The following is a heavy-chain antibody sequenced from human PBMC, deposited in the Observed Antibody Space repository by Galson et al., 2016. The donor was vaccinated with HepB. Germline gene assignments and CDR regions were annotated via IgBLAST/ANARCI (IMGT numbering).Heavy chain of an antibody. Sequence: SETLSLTCTVSGGSVSSDNFYWSWIRQPPGKELEWVAYIYYNGYSNYNPSLKSRGTIAVDSSKNQVSLTLSSVTAADTAVYFCTRRPALGTPWGQGTLVTVSS. J-gene: IGHJ5*02. CDR1: GGSVSSDNFY. V-gene: IGHV4-61*01. D-gene: IGHD1-14*01. CDR3: TRRPALGTP. CDR2: IYYNGYS.